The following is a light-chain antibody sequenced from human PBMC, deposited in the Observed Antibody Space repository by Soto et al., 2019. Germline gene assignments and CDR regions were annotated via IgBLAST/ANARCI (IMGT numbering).Light chain of an antibody. J-gene: IGKJ3*01. CDR2: GAS. V-gene: IGKV3-20*01. Sequence: EIVLTQSPGTLSLSPGEKATLSCRASQSLSGNYLAWYQQRPGQAPRLLISGASSRATGIPDRFSGSGSGTDFTITINRLQPEDFAVYYCQQYGSSPLITFGPGTKVDIK. CDR3: QQYGSSPLIT. CDR1: QSLSGNY.